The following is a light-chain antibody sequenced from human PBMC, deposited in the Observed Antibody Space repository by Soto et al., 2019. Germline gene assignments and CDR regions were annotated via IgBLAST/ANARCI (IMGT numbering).Light chain of an antibody. V-gene: IGLV2-8*01. J-gene: IGLJ1*01. CDR1: ISDVGGYNY. CDR2: EVN. Sequence: QSALTQPPSASWSPGQSVAISCTVTISDVGGYNYVSWYQQHPGKAPKLMIYEVNKRPSGVPDRFSGSKSGNTASLTVSGLQAEDEADYYCSSYAGSSNVFGTGTKVTVL. CDR3: SSYAGSSNV.